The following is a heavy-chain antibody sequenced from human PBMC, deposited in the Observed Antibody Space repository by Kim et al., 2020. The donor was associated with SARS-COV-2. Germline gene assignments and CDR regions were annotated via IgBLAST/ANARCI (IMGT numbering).Heavy chain of an antibody. Sequence: GGSLRLSCAASGFTFSSYGMHWVRQAPGKGLEWVAVISYDGSNKYYEDSVKGRFTISIDNSKNTLYLQMNSLRAEDTAVYYCAKDSRIFTVVPAAALWYFGYWGQGTLVTVSS. D-gene: IGHD2-2*01. CDR1: GFTFSSYG. J-gene: IGHJ4*02. CDR3: AKDSRIFTVVPAAALWYFGY. CDR2: ISYDGSNK. V-gene: IGHV3-30*18.